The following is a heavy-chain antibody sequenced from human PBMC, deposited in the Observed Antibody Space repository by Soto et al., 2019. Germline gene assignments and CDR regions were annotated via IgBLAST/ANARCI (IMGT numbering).Heavy chain of an antibody. Sequence: QVQLVESGGGVVQPGRSLRLSCAASGFTFSSYAMHWVRQAPGKGLEWVAVISYDGSNKYYADSVKGRFTISRDNSKNTLYLQMNSLRAEDTAVYYCARDWAIYDFWSGGAYWGQGTLVTVSS. V-gene: IGHV3-30-3*01. CDR1: GFTFSSYA. CDR2: ISYDGSNK. CDR3: ARDWAIYDFWSGGAY. J-gene: IGHJ4*02. D-gene: IGHD3-3*01.